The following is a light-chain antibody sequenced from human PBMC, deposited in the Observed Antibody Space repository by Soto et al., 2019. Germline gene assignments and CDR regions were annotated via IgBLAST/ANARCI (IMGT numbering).Light chain of an antibody. V-gene: IGKV3-11*01. CDR3: QQRSNLPLS. CDR2: DVS. CDR1: QSVSSY. Sequence: ESVLTRSPATLSLYAGERATLSCRASQSVSSYLAWYQQKPGQAPRLLIYDVSNRDTGIPARFSGSGSGTDFTLTISSLEPEDFAVYYCQQRSNLPLSFGGGTKVEIK. J-gene: IGKJ4*02.